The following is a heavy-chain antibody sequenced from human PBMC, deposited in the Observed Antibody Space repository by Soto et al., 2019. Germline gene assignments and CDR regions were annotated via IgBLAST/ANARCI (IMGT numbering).Heavy chain of an antibody. CDR2: ISYDGSNK. Sequence: QVQLVESGGGVVQPGRSLRLSCAASGFTFSSYGMHWVRQAPGKGLEWVAVISYDGSNKYYADSVKGRFTISRDNSKNTLYLQMNSLRAEDTAVYYCAKETITIFGVVITSHSYYYGMDVWGQGTTVTVSS. J-gene: IGHJ6*02. V-gene: IGHV3-30*18. CDR3: AKETITIFGVVITSHSYYYGMDV. D-gene: IGHD3-3*01. CDR1: GFTFSSYG.